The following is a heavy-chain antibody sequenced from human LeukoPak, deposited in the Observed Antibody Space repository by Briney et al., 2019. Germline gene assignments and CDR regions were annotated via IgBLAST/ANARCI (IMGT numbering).Heavy chain of an antibody. CDR1: GFTFDDYG. Sequence: PGGSLRLSCAASGFTFDDYGMSWVRQAPGKGLEWVSGINWNGGSTGYADSVKGRFTISRDNAKNSLYLQMNSLKTEDTAVYYCTTDASSSYGAWGQGTLVTVSS. CDR3: TTDASSSYGA. J-gene: IGHJ5*02. CDR2: INWNGGST. D-gene: IGHD5-18*01. V-gene: IGHV3-20*04.